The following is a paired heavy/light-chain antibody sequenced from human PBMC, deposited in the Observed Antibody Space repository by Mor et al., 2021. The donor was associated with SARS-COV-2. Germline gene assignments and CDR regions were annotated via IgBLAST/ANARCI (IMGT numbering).Light chain of an antibody. CDR1: SSDAGSYKY. V-gene: IGLV2-11*01. CDR2: DVS. Sequence: QSALTQPRSVSGSPGQSVTVSCTGTSSDAGSYKYVSWYQHHPGKAPRLMIYDVSKRPSGVPDRFSGSKSGNTASLTISGLQAEDEADYYCCSYAGIYTFDVVFGGGTKLTVL. CDR3: CSYAGIYTFDVV. J-gene: IGLJ2*01.
Heavy chain of an antibody. CDR2: ISGSGDSK. D-gene: IGHD6-13*01. CDR1: GFTFSSYE. J-gene: IGHJ4*02. CDR3: ARGLYGSSAFFDY. V-gene: IGHV3-48*03. Sequence: EVQLVESGGGLVQPGGSLRLSCAASGFTFSSYEMNWVRQAPGKGLEWVSYISGSGDSKYYADSVKGRFTISRDNAKNSLYLQMDNLRAEDTAVYYCARGLYGSSAFFDYWGQGTLVTVSS.